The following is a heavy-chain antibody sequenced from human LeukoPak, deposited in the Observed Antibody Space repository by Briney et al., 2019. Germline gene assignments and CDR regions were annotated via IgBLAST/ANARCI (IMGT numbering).Heavy chain of an antibody. CDR3: GRESVAAGLGH. Sequence: GGSLRLSCAASGFTFSSYWMHWVRQAPGKGLVWVARIKYDGIERGYADSVKGRFTISRDNAKNTLYLQMNSLRAEDTAVYYCGRESVAAGLGHWGQGTLVTVPT. CDR1: GFTFSSYW. D-gene: IGHD6-13*01. CDR2: IKYDGIER. V-gene: IGHV3-74*01. J-gene: IGHJ4*02.